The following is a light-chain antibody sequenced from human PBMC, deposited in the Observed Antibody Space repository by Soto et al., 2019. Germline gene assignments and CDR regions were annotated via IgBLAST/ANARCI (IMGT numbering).Light chain of an antibody. CDR1: PSVSSNY. V-gene: IGKV3-20*01. CDR3: QXYSSSPPEFT. Sequence: EIVLTQSPGTLSVSPGERVTLSCRASPSVSSNYLAWYQQRPGQAPRLLIFGASYRATGIPDRFSGSGSGTDFTLTISRLEPEDFAVYYCQXYSSSPPEFTFGPGTKVDSK. J-gene: IGKJ3*01. CDR2: GAS.